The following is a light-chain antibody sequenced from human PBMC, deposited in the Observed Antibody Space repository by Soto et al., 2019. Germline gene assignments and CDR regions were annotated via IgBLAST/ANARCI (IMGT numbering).Light chain of an antibody. CDR2: SNY. V-gene: IGLV1-44*01. Sequence: QSVLTQPPSASGTPGQRVTISCSGSSSNIGSKTVNWYQQLPGTAPKLLIYSNYQRPSGVPDRFSSSKSGTSASLAISGLQSEDEADYYCSAWDASLNGYVFGTGTKVTVL. CDR3: SAWDASLNGYV. CDR1: SSNIGSKT. J-gene: IGLJ1*01.